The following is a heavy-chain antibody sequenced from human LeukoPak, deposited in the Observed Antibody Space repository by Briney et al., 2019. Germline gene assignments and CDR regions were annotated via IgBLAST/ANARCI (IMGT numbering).Heavy chain of an antibody. D-gene: IGHD1-1*01. CDR1: GLTFSSSW. CDR3: ARDLSGHWTYDY. V-gene: IGHV3-30-3*01. J-gene: IGHJ4*01. Sequence: GGSLRLSCAVSGLTFSSSWMDWVRQAPGKGLEWVAVISLDGNNEYYADSVKGRFSLSRDHSMNTLYLQLNSLRTEDTAMYYCARDLSGHWTYDYWGQGTLVTVSS. CDR2: ISLDGNNE.